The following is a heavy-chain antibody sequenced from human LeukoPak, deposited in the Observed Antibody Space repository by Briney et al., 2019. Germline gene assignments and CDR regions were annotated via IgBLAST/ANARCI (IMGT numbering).Heavy chain of an antibody. CDR1: GYTFTGYY. D-gene: IGHD2-2*01. V-gene: IGHV1-2*02. CDR3: ARDSHMGDYQLPLDY. J-gene: IGHJ4*02. CDR2: INPNSGGT. Sequence: ASVKVSCKASGYTFTGYYIHWVRQAPGQGLEWMGWINPNSGGTNYAQKFQGRVTMTRDTSTSTVYMELSSLRSEDTAVYYCARDSHMGDYQLPLDYWGQGTLVTVSS.